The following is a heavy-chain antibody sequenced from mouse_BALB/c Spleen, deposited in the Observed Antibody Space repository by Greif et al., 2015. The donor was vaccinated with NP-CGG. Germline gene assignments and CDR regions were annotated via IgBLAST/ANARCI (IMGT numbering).Heavy chain of an antibody. CDR2: INPSNGGT. CDR3: TRSGYTMTNAWFAY. J-gene: IGHJ3*01. Sequence: QVQLQQPGAELVKPGASVKLSCKASGYTFTSYYMYWVKQRPGQGLEWIGGINPSNGGTDFNEKFKSKATLTVDKSSSTAYMQLSSLTSEDSAVYYCTRSGYTMTNAWFAYWGQGTLVTVSA. CDR1: GYTFTSYY. V-gene: IGHV1S81*02. D-gene: IGHD2-4*01.